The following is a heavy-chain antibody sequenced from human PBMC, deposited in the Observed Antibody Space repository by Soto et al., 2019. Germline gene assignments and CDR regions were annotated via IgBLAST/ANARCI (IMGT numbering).Heavy chain of an antibody. D-gene: IGHD3-16*01. Sequence: GGSLRLSCAASGFTFSSYSMNWVRQAPGKGLEWVSSISSSSSYIYYADSVKGRFTISRDNAKNSLYLQMNSLRAEDSAVYYCARGLGDALDYWGQGTLVTVSS. CDR3: ARGLGDALDY. J-gene: IGHJ4*02. CDR1: GFTFSSYS. V-gene: IGHV3-21*01. CDR2: ISSSSSYI.